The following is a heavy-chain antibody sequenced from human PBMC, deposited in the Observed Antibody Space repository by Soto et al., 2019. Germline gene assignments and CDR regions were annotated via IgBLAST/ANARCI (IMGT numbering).Heavy chain of an antibody. V-gene: IGHV3-7*01. CDR1: GFTFSSYW. J-gene: IGHJ4*02. Sequence: GGSLRLSCAASGFTFSSYWMSWVRQAPGKGLEWVANIKQDGSEKYYVDSVKGRFTISRDNAKNSLYLQMNSLRAEDTAVYYCARAGPPGYSSGLFRYYFDYWGQGTLVTVSS. CDR3: ARAGPPGYSSGLFRYYFDY. D-gene: IGHD6-19*01. CDR2: IKQDGSEK.